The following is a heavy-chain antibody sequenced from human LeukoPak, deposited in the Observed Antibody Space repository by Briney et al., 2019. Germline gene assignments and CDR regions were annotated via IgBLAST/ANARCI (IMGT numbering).Heavy chain of an antibody. J-gene: IGHJ4*02. CDR3: ARDAKYYYGSRTYFFFEY. D-gene: IGHD3-10*01. CDR2: IYYSGTT. V-gene: IGHV4-30-4*07. Sequence: SETLSLTCAVSGGSISSGGYSWSWIRQPPGKGLEWIGYIYYSGTTYYSPSLKSRITMSVDTSKNQFSLKLSSVTAADTAVYYCARDAKYYYGSRTYFFFEYWGQGTLLTVSS. CDR1: GGSISSGGYS.